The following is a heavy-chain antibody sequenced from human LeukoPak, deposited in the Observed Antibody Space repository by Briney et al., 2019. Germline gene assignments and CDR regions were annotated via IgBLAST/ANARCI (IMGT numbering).Heavy chain of an antibody. V-gene: IGHV3-7*01. CDR1: GFTFSYHW. Sequence: GGSLTLSCAASGFTFSYHWMTWVRQAPGKGLEWVANIKNDGAMKNYADSVKGRFTISRDNAKNSLYLQMNSLRAEDTAVYYCAKDSYSKGDFWGQGVLVTVSS. J-gene: IGHJ4*02. CDR2: IKNDGAMK. CDR3: AKDSYSKGDF. D-gene: IGHD6-13*01.